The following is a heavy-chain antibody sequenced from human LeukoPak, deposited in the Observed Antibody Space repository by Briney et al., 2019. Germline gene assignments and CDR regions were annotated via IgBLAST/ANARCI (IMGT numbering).Heavy chain of an antibody. CDR1: GFTFSSYA. CDR3: AKDRRTLDVFDI. V-gene: IGHV3-23*01. J-gene: IGHJ3*02. Sequence: GGSLRLSCAASGFTFSSYAMSWVRQAPGKGLEWVSGISGSGSNTYFADPVKGRFTISRDNSKNTLYLQMNSLRAEDTAVYYCAKDRRTLDVFDIWGQGTMVIVSS. D-gene: IGHD2-15*01. CDR2: ISGSGSNT.